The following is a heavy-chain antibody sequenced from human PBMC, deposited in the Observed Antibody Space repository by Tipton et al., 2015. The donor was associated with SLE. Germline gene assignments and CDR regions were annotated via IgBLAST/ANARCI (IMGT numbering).Heavy chain of an antibody. Sequence: TLSLTCTVSGGSISSSSYYWGWIRQPPGKGLEWIGSIYYSGSTYYNPSLKSRVTISVDTSKNQFSLKLSSVTAADTAVYYCARKSVEGGYDTSFDLWGRGTLVTVSS. CDR3: ARKSVEGGYDTSFDL. CDR2: IYYSGST. J-gene: IGHJ2*01. D-gene: IGHD5-12*01. CDR1: GGSISSSSYY. V-gene: IGHV4-39*07.